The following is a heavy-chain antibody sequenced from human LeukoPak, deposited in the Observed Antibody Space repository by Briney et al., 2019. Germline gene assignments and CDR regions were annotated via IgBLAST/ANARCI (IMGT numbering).Heavy chain of an antibody. CDR2: IYYSGST. CDR1: GGSISSYY. J-gene: IGHJ5*02. V-gene: IGHV4-59*01. D-gene: IGHD6-13*01. Sequence: SETLSLTCTVSGGSISSYYWSRIRRPPGKGLEWIGYIYYSGSTNYNPSLKSRVTISVDTSKNQFSLKLSSVTAADTAVYYCARAGIAAAGTWFDPWGQGTLVTVSS. CDR3: ARAGIAAAGTWFDP.